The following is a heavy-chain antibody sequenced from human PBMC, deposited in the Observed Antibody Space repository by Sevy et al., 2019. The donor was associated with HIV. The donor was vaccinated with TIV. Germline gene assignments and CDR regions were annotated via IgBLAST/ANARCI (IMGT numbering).Heavy chain of an antibody. D-gene: IGHD4-17*01. Sequence: GGCLRLSCAASGFTVSSNYMSWVRQAPGKGLEWVSVIYSGGSTYYADSVKGRFTISRDNSKNTLYLQMNSLRAEDTAVYYCARATYYGAAGAFDIWGQGTMVTVSS. CDR3: ARATYYGAAGAFDI. CDR2: IYSGGST. V-gene: IGHV3-53*01. CDR1: GFTVSSNY. J-gene: IGHJ3*02.